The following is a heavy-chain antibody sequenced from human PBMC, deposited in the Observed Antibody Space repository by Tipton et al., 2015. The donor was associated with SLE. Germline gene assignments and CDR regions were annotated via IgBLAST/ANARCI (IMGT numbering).Heavy chain of an antibody. J-gene: IGHJ3*02. D-gene: IGHD6-19*01. V-gene: IGHV3-30*02. Sequence: SLRLSCAASGLTFSSYAMHWVRQAPGKGLEWVAFIRNDGSNKYYADSVKGRFTISRDNSKNTLYLQMNSLRAEDTAVYYCAKEAGYSSGCPDAFDIWGHGTMVTVSS. CDR3: AKEAGYSSGCPDAFDI. CDR1: GLTFSSYA. CDR2: IRNDGSNK.